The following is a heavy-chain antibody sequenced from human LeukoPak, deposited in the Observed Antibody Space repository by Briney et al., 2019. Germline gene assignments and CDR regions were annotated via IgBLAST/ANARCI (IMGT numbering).Heavy chain of an antibody. D-gene: IGHD5-12*01. J-gene: IGHJ5*02. CDR2: IFHDGVT. CDR1: GASISGNY. Sequence: SETLSLTCAVSGASISGNYWSWIRQSPEKGLEWIGHIFHDGVTEYNPSLKSRVTMLPDTSKNQFSLRLTSVTAADTAVYYCAKFSRWLPFTSWGQGTLVTVSS. CDR3: AKFSRWLPFTS. V-gene: IGHV4-59*01.